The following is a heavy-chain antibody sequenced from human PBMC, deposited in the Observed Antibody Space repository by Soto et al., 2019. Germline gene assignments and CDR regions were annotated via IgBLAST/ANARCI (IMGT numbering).Heavy chain of an antibody. V-gene: IGHV3-21*01. J-gene: IGHJ6*02. D-gene: IGHD2-2*01. Sequence: PGGSLRLSCAASGFTFSSYSMNWVRQAPGKGLEWVSSISSSSSYIYYSDSVKGRFTISRDNAKNSLYLQMNSLRAEDTAVYYCARGAVVASEHYYGMDVWGQGTTVTVSS. CDR3: ARGAVVASEHYYGMDV. CDR2: ISSSSSYI. CDR1: GFTFSSYS.